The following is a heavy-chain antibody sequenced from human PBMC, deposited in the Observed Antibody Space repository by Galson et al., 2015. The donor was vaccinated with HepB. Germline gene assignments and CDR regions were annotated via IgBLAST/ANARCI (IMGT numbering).Heavy chain of an antibody. CDR3: ARGRLVGANDY. V-gene: IGHV3-74*01. CDR1: GFTFSTYW. J-gene: IGHJ4*02. CDR2: INTDGGST. Sequence: SLRLSCAASGFTFSTYWMHWVRQAPGKGLVWVSRINTDGGSTTYADSVKGRFTISRDSAKNTLYLQMNSLRAEDTAVYYCARGRLVGANDYWGQGTLVTVSS. D-gene: IGHD1-26*01.